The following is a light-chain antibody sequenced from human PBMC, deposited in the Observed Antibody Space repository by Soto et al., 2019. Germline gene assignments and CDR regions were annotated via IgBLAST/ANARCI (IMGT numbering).Light chain of an antibody. V-gene: IGKV1-5*01. CDR1: QTINNW. CDR2: HAS. J-gene: IGKJ1*01. CDR3: QHYNSYPWT. Sequence: DIQMTQSPSTLSASIGDRVTITCRASQTINNWLAWYQQKPGKAPNLLIYHASNLETGVPSRFSGSVFGTEFTLTISSLQPDDFATYYCQHYNSYPWTFGQGTKVDIK.